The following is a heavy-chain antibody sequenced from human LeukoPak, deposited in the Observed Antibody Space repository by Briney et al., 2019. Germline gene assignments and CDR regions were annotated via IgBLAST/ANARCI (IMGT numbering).Heavy chain of an antibody. Sequence: ATLSLTCPVSGGSISSYYWSWIRPPPGKGLEGIGYIYYSGSTNYNPSLKSRVTMSVDTSKNQFSLKLSSVTAADTAVYYCARGNSGSYWGIDYWGQGTLVTVSS. D-gene: IGHD1-26*01. CDR1: GGSISSYY. CDR3: ARGNSGSYWGIDY. CDR2: IYYSGST. V-gene: IGHV4-59*12. J-gene: IGHJ4*02.